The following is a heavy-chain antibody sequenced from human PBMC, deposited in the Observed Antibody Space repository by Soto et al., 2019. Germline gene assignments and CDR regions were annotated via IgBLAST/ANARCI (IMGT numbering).Heavy chain of an antibody. J-gene: IGHJ4*02. CDR2: IYWDDAK. CDR3: ARSAFGGHSGHFDY. CDR1: GFSLSTSGLA. Sequence: QITLKESGPTLVKPTQTLTLTCTFSGFSLSTSGLAVGWIRQPPGKALEWLALIYWDDAKRYSPSLKTRLTITKDTYKKQVVLTLTNMDPVDTAAYYCARSAFGGHSGHFDYWGQGTLVTVSS. D-gene: IGHD2-21*02. V-gene: IGHV2-5*02.